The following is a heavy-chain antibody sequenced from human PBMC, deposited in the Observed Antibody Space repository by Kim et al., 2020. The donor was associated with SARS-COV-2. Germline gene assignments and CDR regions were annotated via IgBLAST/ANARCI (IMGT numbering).Heavy chain of an antibody. V-gene: IGHV3-11*01. J-gene: IGHJ3*02. CDR2: ISSGGSSI. CDR1: GFTFSDYY. D-gene: IGHD2-15*01. Sequence: GGSLRLSCAASGFTFSDYYMSWIRQAPGKGLEWVSYISSGGSSIYYADSVKGRFTISRDNAKNSLFLQMNSPRAEDTAVYYCARAIGSSDAFEIWGQGTMVTVFS. CDR3: ARAIGSSDAFEI.